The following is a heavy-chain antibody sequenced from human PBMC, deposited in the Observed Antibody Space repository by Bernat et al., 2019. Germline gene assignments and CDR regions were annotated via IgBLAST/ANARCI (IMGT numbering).Heavy chain of an antibody. Sequence: EVQLVESGGGLVQPGGSLRLSCAASGFTFSSYEMNWVRQAPGKGLEWVSYISSSGSTIDYADSVKGRFTISRDNAKNSLYLQMNSLRAEDTAVYYCARIRRVRSLHYFDYWGQGTLVTVSS. CDR3: ARIRRVRSLHYFDY. CDR2: ISSSGSTI. CDR1: GFTFSSYE. V-gene: IGHV3-48*03. J-gene: IGHJ4*02. D-gene: IGHD1-14*01.